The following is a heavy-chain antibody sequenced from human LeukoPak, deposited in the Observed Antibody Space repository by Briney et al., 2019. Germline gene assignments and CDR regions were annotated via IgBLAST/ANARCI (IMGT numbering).Heavy chain of an antibody. CDR2: ISRYNGDT. CDR3: ARDYIAPYSSGWYPDY. V-gene: IGHV1-18*04. J-gene: IGHJ4*02. Sequence: ASVKVSCKASGYSFISYAISWLRPAPGQGLEWMGWISRYNGDTKYAQKVQGRVTMTTDTSTSTAYMDLRNLRSDDTAVYYCARDYIAPYSSGWYPDYWGQGSLVTVSS. D-gene: IGHD6-19*01. CDR1: GYSFISYA.